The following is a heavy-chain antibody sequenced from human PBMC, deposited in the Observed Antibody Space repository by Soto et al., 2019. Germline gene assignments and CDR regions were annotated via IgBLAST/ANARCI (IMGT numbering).Heavy chain of an antibody. Sequence: QGQLLQSGDEVKTPGASVRVSCRASGYPFTSYGISWVRQAPGQGLEWVAWISAYNGKRDTAQKFQDRVTMTLDTSTDTAHMDLGDLTSADTAVYYCARARIVASIHDAFEIWGQGTKVTVSS. V-gene: IGHV1-18*01. CDR3: ARARIVASIHDAFEI. J-gene: IGHJ3*02. D-gene: IGHD5-12*01. CDR2: ISAYNGKR. CDR1: GYPFTSYG.